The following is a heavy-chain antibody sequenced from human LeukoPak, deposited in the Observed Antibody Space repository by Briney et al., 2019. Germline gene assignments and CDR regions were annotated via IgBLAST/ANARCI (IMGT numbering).Heavy chain of an antibody. Sequence: RTGGSLRLSCAASGFTFSSYSMNWVRQAPGKGLEWIGYIHNSGTSTYNLSLKSRVTISADTSKNQFSLKLNSMTTADTAVYYCTRGAGWLIDYWGQGILVTVSS. D-gene: IGHD3-16*01. V-gene: IGHV4-59*01. CDR2: IHNSGTS. J-gene: IGHJ4*02. CDR1: GFTFSSYS. CDR3: TRGAGWLIDY.